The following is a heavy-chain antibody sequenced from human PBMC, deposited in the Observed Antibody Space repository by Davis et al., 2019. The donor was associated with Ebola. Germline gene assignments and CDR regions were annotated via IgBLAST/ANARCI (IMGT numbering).Heavy chain of an antibody. CDR2: ISGSGGST. D-gene: IGHD2-15*01. CDR3: AKVVVVVAANYFDY. CDR1: GFTFSSHA. J-gene: IGHJ4*02. V-gene: IGHV3-23*01. Sequence: GESLKTPCAASGFTFSSHAMSWVRQAPGKGLEWVSAISGSGGSTYYADSVKGRFTISRDNSKNTLYLQMNSLRAEDTAVYYCAKVVVVVAANYFDYWGQGTLVTVSS.